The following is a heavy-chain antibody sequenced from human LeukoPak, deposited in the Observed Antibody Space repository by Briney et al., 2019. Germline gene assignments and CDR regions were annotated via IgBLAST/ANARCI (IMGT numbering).Heavy chain of an antibody. D-gene: IGHD2-15*01. CDR2: IWYDGSNK. J-gene: IGHJ1*01. CDR1: GFTFSSYG. Sequence: PGRSLRLSCAASGFTFSSYGMHWVRQAPGKGLEWVAVIWYDGSNKYYADSVKGRFTISRDNSKNTLYLQMNSLRAEDTAVYYCARSDIVVVVAAIPGFIQHWGQGTLVTVSS. CDR3: ARSDIVVVVAAIPGFIQH. V-gene: IGHV3-33*01.